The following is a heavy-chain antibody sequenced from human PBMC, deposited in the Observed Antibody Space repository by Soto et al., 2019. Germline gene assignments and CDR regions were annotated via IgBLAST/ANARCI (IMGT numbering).Heavy chain of an antibody. CDR1: GFTFSSYA. D-gene: IGHD6-13*01. Sequence: GGSLRLSCAASGFTFSSYAMSWVRQAPGKGLEWVSAISGSGGSTYYADSVKGRFTISRDNSKNTLYLQMNSLRAEDTAVYYCAKGQDSSWYTLNWFDPWGQGTLVTVSS. J-gene: IGHJ5*02. CDR3: AKGQDSSWYTLNWFDP. V-gene: IGHV3-23*01. CDR2: ISGSGGST.